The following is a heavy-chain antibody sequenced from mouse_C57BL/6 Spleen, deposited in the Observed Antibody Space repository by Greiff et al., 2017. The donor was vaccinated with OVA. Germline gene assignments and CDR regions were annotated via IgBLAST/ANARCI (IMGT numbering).Heavy chain of an antibody. D-gene: IGHD2-5*01. CDR1: GFTFSDYG. V-gene: IGHV5-17*01. CDR3: ARRSNYLYFDV. Sequence: EVKVEESGGGLVKPGGSLKLSCAASGFTFSDYGMHWVRQAPEKGLEWVAYISSGSSTIYYADTVKGRFTISRDNAKNTLFLQMTSLRSEDTAMYYCARRSNYLYFDVWGTGTTVTVSS. CDR2: ISSGSSTI. J-gene: IGHJ1*03.